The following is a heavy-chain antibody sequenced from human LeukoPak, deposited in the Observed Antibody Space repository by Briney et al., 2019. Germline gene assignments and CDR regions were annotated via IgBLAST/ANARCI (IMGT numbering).Heavy chain of an antibody. J-gene: IGHJ3*02. CDR1: GYTFTGYY. CDR3: ARDRAYDSSGYYSALDAFDI. V-gene: IGHV1-18*04. Sequence: ASVKVSFKASGYTFTGYYMHWVRQAPGQGLEWMGWISAYNGNTNYAQKLQGRVTMTTDTSTSTAYMELRSLRSDDTAVYYCARDRAYDSSGYYSALDAFDIWGQGTMVTVSS. D-gene: IGHD3-22*01. CDR2: ISAYNGNT.